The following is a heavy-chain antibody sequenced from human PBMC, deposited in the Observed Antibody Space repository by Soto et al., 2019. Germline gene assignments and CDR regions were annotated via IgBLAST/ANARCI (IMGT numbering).Heavy chain of an antibody. J-gene: IGHJ4*02. D-gene: IGHD2-15*01. V-gene: IGHV3-11*01. CDR2: ISTNGRNI. CDR3: ARLPPPSCSGGSCSPY. Sequence: VGSLRLSCVASGFIFSDYYMSWIRQTPGRGLEWASYISTNGRNIYYADSVKGRFTISRDNTKNSLYLQMNSLRAEDTAVYYCARLPPPSCSGGSCSPYWGQGTLVTVSS. CDR1: GFIFSDYY.